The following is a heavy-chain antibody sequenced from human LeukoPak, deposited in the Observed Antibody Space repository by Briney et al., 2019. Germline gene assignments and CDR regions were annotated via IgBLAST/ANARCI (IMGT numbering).Heavy chain of an antibody. J-gene: IGHJ4*02. CDR1: GFTFNNYA. Sequence: GGSLRLSCAASGFTFNNYAMSWVRQAPGKGLEWVSGISGTAGSTYYADSVKGRFTISRDNSKNTLYLQMNSLRAEDTAVYYCAREGDSSGYYYWGQGTLVTVSS. D-gene: IGHD3-22*01. V-gene: IGHV3-23*01. CDR2: ISGTAGST. CDR3: AREGDSSGYYY.